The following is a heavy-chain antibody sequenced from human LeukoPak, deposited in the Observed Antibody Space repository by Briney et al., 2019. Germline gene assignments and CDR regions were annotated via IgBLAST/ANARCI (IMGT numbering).Heavy chain of an antibody. D-gene: IGHD3-22*01. CDR1: GYTFTSYD. V-gene: IGHV1-8*01. CDR3: ARGVNYYDSSGVDY. J-gene: IGHJ4*02. CDR2: MNPNSGNT. Sequence: ASVKVSCKASGYTFTSYDINWVRQATGQGLEWMGWMNPNSGNTGYAQKFQGRVTMTRNTSRSTAYMEPSSLRSEDTAVYYCARGVNYYDSSGVDYWGQGTLVTVSS.